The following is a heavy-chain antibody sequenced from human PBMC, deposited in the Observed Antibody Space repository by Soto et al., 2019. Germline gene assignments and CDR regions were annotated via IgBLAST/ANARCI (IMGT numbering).Heavy chain of an antibody. J-gene: IGHJ4*02. CDR3: AREGTYSGTGGSDY. CDR2: ISSSSSYI. D-gene: IGHD1-26*01. V-gene: IGHV3-21*01. CDR1: GFTFSSYS. Sequence: GGSLRLSCAASGFTFSSYSMNWVRQAPGKGLEWVSSISSSSSYIYYADSVKGRFTISRDNAKNSLYLQMNSLRAEDTAVYYCAREGTYSGTGGSDYWGQGTLVTVYS.